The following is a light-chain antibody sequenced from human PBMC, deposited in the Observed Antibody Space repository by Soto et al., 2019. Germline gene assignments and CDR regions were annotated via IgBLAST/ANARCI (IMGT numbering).Light chain of an antibody. CDR3: QQYGSSGT. J-gene: IGKJ1*01. CDR2: GAS. Sequence: DILMTQSPATLSVSPGERATLSCRASQSVSSNLAWYQQKPGQAPRLLIYGASTGATGIPARFSGSGSGTDFTLTISRLEPEDFAVYYCQQYGSSGTFGQGTKVDNK. CDR1: QSVSSN. V-gene: IGKV3-15*01.